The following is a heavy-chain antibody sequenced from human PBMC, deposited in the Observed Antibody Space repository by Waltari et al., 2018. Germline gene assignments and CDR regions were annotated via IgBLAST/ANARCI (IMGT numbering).Heavy chain of an antibody. V-gene: IGHV1-24*01. D-gene: IGHD6-6*01. CDR2: FDPEDDET. Sequence: QVQLVQSGAEVKKPGASVKVSGKVAGYTLTELTMHWVRRAPGKGLEWMGGFDPEDDETIYAQKFQGRVTMTEDTSTDTAYMELSSLRSEDTAVYYCATDLRGRIAARPFPEDYWGQGTLVTVSS. CDR3: ATDLRGRIAARPFPEDY. J-gene: IGHJ4*02. CDR1: GYTLTELT.